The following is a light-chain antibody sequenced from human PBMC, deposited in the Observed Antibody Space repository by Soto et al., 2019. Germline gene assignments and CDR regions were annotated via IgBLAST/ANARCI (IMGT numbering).Light chain of an antibody. J-gene: IGLJ1*01. CDR2: SSS. V-gene: IGLV1-44*01. Sequence: QSVLTQPPSASGTPGQRVTISCSGSSSNIGSNSVNWYQQFPGTAPKLLIYSSSQRPSGVPDRISGSKSGTSASLAISGLQSEDEADYYCAAWDDSRVGKVFGTGTKLTGL. CDR1: SSNIGSNS. CDR3: AAWDDSRVGKV.